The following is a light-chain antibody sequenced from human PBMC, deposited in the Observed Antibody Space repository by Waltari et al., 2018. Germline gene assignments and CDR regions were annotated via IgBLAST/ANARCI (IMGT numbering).Light chain of an antibody. CDR3: QHYNNYPVA. CDR2: KSS. CDR1: QSISIW. Sequence: DIQMTQSPSTLSASVGDRVSITCRASQSISIWLAWYQQKSGRAPKLLISKSSILEYGVPSRFSGSGSGTEFTLTITNLQPDDFATYYCQHYNNYPVAFGPGTKLEIK. V-gene: IGKV1-5*03. J-gene: IGKJ2*01.